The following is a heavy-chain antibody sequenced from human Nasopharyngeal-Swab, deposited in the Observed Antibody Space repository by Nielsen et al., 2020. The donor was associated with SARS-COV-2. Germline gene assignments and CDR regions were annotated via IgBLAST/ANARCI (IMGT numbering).Heavy chain of an antibody. Sequence: GGSLRLSCAASGFSFSNYWMHWVRQPPGKGLVWVSGISSDESTTTYADSVKGRFTISRDNTKNTLYLQMNSLRAEDTAVYYCARDSPWQELDYWGQGTLVTVSS. D-gene: IGHD1-1*01. CDR3: ARDSPWQELDY. CDR1: GFSFSNYW. V-gene: IGHV3-74*01. CDR2: ISSDESTT. J-gene: IGHJ4*02.